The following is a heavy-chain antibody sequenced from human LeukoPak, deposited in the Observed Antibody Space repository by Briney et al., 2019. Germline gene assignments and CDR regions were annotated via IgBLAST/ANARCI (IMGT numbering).Heavy chain of an antibody. D-gene: IGHD3-10*01. Sequence: PGGSLRLSCAVSGFTFRSYWMHWVRQAPGKGLVWVSSIKSDGSSTTYADSVKGRFTISRDNAENTLYPQMNSLRVEDTAVYYCARISTMVRHYWGQGTLVTVSS. CDR1: GFTFRSYW. V-gene: IGHV3-74*03. J-gene: IGHJ4*02. CDR3: ARISTMVRHY. CDR2: IKSDGSST.